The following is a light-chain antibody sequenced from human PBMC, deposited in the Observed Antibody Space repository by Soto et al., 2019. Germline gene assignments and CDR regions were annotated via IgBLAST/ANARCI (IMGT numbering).Light chain of an antibody. CDR3: QRYYSYPLT. J-gene: IGKJ3*01. CDR2: AAS. V-gene: IGKV1-8*01. CDR1: QGISSY. Sequence: AIRMTQSPSSFSASTGDRVTITCRASQGISSYLAWYQQKPGKAPKLLIYAASTLQSGVPSRVSGSGSGTDFTLTISCLQSEDFATYCCQRYYSYPLTFGPGTKVDIK.